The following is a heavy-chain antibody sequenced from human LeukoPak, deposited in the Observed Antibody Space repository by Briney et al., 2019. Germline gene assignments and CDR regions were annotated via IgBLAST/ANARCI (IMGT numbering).Heavy chain of an antibody. CDR2: IYTTGST. V-gene: IGHV4-4*07. Sequence: SETLSLTCTVSRGSTSTYYWSWIRQPAGKGLEWIGRIYTTGSTNYNPSLKSRVTISVDTSKNQFSLKLSSVTAADTAVYYCARVTGPTYYYGSGRTTSAKYYYYYYMDVWGKGTTVTVSS. CDR3: ARVTGPTYYYGSGRTTSAKYYYYYYMDV. CDR1: RGSTSTYY. J-gene: IGHJ6*03. D-gene: IGHD3-10*01.